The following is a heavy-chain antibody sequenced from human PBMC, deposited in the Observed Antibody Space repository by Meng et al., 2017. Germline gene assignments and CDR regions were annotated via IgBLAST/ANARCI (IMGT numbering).Heavy chain of an antibody. CDR1: GFTFIDYY. CDR3: AREGRGNGLDY. V-gene: IGHV3-11*01. D-gene: IGHD4-23*01. J-gene: IGHJ4*02. Sequence: GGGLVKPGGSLRLSCAASGFTFIDYYMSWMRHATGIGLKWVAYISSSGSTIYYAFTVKGRITISRDNAKNSLYLQMPRLRAEDTAVYYCAREGRGNGLDYWGQGTLVTVSS. CDR2: ISSSGSTI.